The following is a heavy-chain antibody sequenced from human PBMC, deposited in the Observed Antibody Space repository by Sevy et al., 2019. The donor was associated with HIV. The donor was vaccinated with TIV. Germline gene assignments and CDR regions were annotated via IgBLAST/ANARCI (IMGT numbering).Heavy chain of an antibody. V-gene: IGHV4-30-4*01. Sequence: SETLSLTCTVSGGSISSGDYYWSWIRQPPGKGLEWIGYIYYSGSTYYNPSLKSRVTISVDTSKNQFSLKLSSVTAADTAVYYCARGHDSRVGVSNWFDPWGQGTLVTVSS. J-gene: IGHJ5*02. D-gene: IGHD3-22*01. CDR2: IYYSGST. CDR3: ARGHDSRVGVSNWFDP. CDR1: GGSISSGDYY.